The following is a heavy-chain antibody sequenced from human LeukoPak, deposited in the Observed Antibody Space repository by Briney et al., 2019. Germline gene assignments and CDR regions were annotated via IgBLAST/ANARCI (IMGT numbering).Heavy chain of an antibody. Sequence: GESLKISCQGSGYNFANDWIGWVRQMPGKGLEWIGIFYPGDSDTIYSPSFQGQVTISADKSISTAYLQWSSLKASDTAMYYCARGTGVRYCSNGVCYTSDYWGQGTLVTVSS. D-gene: IGHD2-8*01. CDR3: ARGTGVRYCSNGVCYTSDY. CDR1: GYNFANDW. V-gene: IGHV5-51*01. J-gene: IGHJ4*02. CDR2: FYPGDSDT.